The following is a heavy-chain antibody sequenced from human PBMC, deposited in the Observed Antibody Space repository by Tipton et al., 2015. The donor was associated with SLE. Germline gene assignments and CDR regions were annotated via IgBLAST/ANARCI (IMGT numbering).Heavy chain of an antibody. D-gene: IGHD2/OR15-2a*01. CDR1: GFTFSRYA. J-gene: IGHJ4*02. CDR2: IKEDGREK. V-gene: IGHV3-7*01. CDR3: AIVLTSIG. Sequence: SLRLSCVAFGFTFSRYAMSWVRQAPGKGLAWVANIKEDGREKNYVDSAKDRFTISRDNAKNSLYLQMNSLRAEDTAVYYCAIVLTSIGWGQGTLVTVSS.